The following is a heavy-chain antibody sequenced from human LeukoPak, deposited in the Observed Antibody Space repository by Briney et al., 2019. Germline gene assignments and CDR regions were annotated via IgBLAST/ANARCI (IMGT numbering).Heavy chain of an antibody. CDR3: AKNDFAVPAADIDY. CDR1: GFTFSSYG. CDR2: IWYDGSNK. V-gene: IGHV3-33*06. D-gene: IGHD2-2*01. Sequence: PGGSLRLSCAASGFTFSSYGMHWVRQAPGKGLEWVAVIWYDGSNKYYADSVKGRFTISRDNSKNTLYLQMNSLRAEDTAVYYCAKNDFAVPAADIDYWGQGTLVTVSS. J-gene: IGHJ4*02.